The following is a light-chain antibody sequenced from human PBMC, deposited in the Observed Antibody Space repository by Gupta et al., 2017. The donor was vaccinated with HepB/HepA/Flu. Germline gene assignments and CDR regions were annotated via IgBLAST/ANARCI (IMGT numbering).Light chain of an antibody. CDR1: QSISSY. Sequence: DIQMTQSPSSLSASVGDRVTITCRASQSISSYLNWYQQKPGKAPKLLIYAASSLQSGVPSRFSVSGSGTDFTLTISSLQPEDFATYYCQQRYSTPRITFGQGTRLEIK. CDR3: QQRYSTPRIT. CDR2: AAS. J-gene: IGKJ5*01. V-gene: IGKV1-39*01.